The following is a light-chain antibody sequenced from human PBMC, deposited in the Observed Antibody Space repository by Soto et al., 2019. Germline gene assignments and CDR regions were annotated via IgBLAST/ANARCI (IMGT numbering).Light chain of an antibody. CDR3: QQYNSYLWT. J-gene: IGKJ1*01. V-gene: IGKV1-5*03. CDR1: QGISSW. CDR2: KAS. Sequence: DIQMTQSPSTLSASIGHRVTITCRASQGISSWLAWYQQKPGKAPKLPIYKASRLESGVPSRFSGSGSGTEFTLTISSLQPDEFSSYYCQQYNSYLWTFGKGKKVAIK.